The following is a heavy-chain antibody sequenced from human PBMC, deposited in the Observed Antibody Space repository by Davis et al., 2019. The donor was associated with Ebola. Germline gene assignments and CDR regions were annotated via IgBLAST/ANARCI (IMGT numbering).Heavy chain of an antibody. Sequence: ASVKVSCKASGYTFTSYGISWVRQAPGQGLEWMGWISAYNGNTNYAQKLQGRVTMTTDTSTSTAYMELRSLRSDDTAVYYCARAEVMYYDFWSGYSEYFQHWGQGTLVTVSS. CDR3: ARAEVMYYDFWSGYSEYFQH. D-gene: IGHD3-3*01. V-gene: IGHV1-18*01. J-gene: IGHJ1*01. CDR1: GYTFTSYG. CDR2: ISAYNGNT.